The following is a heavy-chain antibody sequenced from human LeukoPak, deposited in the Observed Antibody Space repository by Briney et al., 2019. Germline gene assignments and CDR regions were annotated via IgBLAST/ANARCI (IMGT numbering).Heavy chain of an antibody. V-gene: IGHV3-23*01. Sequence: GGSLRLSRAASGFTFSSYAMSWVRQAPGKGLEWVSAISGSGGSTYYADSVKGRFTISRDNSKNTLYLQMNSLRAEDTAVYYCAKLLVPAAILDYFDYWGQGTLVTVSS. CDR3: AKLLVPAAILDYFDY. D-gene: IGHD2-2*01. J-gene: IGHJ4*02. CDR1: GFTFSSYA. CDR2: ISGSGGST.